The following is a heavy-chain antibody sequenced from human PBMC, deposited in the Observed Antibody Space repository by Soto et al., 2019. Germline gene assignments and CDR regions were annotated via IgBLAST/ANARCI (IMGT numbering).Heavy chain of an antibody. CDR3: ARDLPEMATTKVIYGMDV. CDR2: IIPIFGTA. CDR1: GGTFSSYA. V-gene: IGHV1-69*12. Sequence: QVQLVQSGAEVKKPGSSVKVSCKASGGTFSSYAISWVRQAPGQGLEWMGGIIPIFGTAAYAQKFQGRVTITADESTSTAYMELSSLRSEDTAVYYCARDLPEMATTKVIYGMDVWGQGTTVTVSS. D-gene: IGHD5-12*01. J-gene: IGHJ6*02.